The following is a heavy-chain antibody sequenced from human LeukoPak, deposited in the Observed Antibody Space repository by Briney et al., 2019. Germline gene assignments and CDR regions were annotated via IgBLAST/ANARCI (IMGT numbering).Heavy chain of an antibody. J-gene: IGHJ4*02. CDR3: VTVGYCSSTSCYTDFDY. V-gene: IGHV3-21*01. D-gene: IGHD2-2*02. CDR2: ISDSSTYI. Sequence: PGGSLRLSCAASGFTFSSYAMNWVRLAPGKGLEWVSSISDSSTYIYYADSVKGRFTISRDNAKNSLYLQLNSLRAEDTAVYYCVTVGYCSSTSCYTDFDYWGQGTLVTVSS. CDR1: GFTFSSYA.